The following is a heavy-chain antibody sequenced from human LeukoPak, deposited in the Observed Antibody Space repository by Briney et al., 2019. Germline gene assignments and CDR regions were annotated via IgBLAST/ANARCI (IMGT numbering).Heavy chain of an antibody. Sequence: KAGGSLRLSCSASGFTFGDYAMSWFRQAPGKRLEWVSFIRSKAYGETTVYAAPVRDRVTISRDDSKSIAYLQINSLKIEDAAVYYCAREAQHGDFYIPFDCWGQRTLITVSS. CDR2: IRSKAYGETT. CDR3: AREAQHGDFYIPFDC. J-gene: IGHJ4*02. V-gene: IGHV3-49*05. CDR1: GFTFGDYA. D-gene: IGHD2-21*02.